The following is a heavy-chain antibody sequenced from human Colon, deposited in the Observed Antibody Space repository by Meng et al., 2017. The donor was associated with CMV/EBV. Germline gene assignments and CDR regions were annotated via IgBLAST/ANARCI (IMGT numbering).Heavy chain of an antibody. Sequence: SETLSLTCAVSGGSISSYWWSWIRQSPGKGLEWIGHIYHSGSTIYNPSLKSRVTISLDTSKNQFSLKLSSVTAADTAVYYCAREMTAIWNWLDSWGQGTLVTAPQ. D-gene: IGHD2-21*02. CDR3: AREMTAIWNWLDS. J-gene: IGHJ5*01. V-gene: IGHV4-59*01. CDR1: GGSISSYW. CDR2: IYHSGST.